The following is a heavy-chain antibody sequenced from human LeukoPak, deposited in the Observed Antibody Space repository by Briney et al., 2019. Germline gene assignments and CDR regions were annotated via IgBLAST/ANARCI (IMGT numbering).Heavy chain of an antibody. V-gene: IGHV3-23*01. CDR3: AKGKYSSGWYTGFDP. CDR2: ISGSGGST. CDR1: GFTFSRYA. Sequence: PGGSLRLSCAASGFTFSRYAMSWVRQAPGKGLEWVSAISGSGGSTYYADSVKGRFTISRDNSKNTLYLQMNSLRAEDTAVYYCAKGKYSSGWYTGFDPWGQGTLVTVSS. J-gene: IGHJ5*02. D-gene: IGHD6-19*01.